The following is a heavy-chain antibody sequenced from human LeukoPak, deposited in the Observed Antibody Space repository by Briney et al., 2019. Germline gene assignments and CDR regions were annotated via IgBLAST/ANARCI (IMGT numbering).Heavy chain of an antibody. J-gene: IGHJ5*02. V-gene: IGHV1-69*05. CDR1: GGTFSSYA. D-gene: IGHD6-13*01. CDR2: IIPIFGTA. CDR3: ARDPGYSSSWYNWFDP. Sequence: SVKVSCKASGGTFSSYAISWVRQAPGQGLEWMGRIIPIFGTASYAQKFQGRVAITTDESTSTAYMELSSLRSEDTAVYYCARDPGYSSSWYNWFDPWGQGTLVTVSS.